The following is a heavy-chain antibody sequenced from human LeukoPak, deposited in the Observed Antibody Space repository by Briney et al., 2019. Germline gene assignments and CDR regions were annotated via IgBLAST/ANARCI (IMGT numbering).Heavy chain of an antibody. J-gene: IGHJ4*02. V-gene: IGHV3-30*18. CDR3: AKDFGSGSFGSEFDY. D-gene: IGHD3-10*01. Sequence: GRSLRLSCAASGFTFSSYGMHWVRQAPGKGLEWLALISYDGSNTYYADSVKGRFTISRDNSKNTLYLQMNSLRAEDTAVYYCAKDFGSGSFGSEFDYWGQGTLVTVSS. CDR1: GFTFSSYG. CDR2: ISYDGSNT.